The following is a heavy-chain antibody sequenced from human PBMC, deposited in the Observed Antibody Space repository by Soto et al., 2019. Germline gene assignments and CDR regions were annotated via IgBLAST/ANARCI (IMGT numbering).Heavy chain of an antibody. CDR3: ARAQGGFLEWKDHNWFDP. CDR1: GGSISSGDYY. Sequence: SETLSLTCTVSGGSISSGDYYWSWIRQPPGKGLEWIGYIYYSGSTYYNPSLKSRVTISVDTSKNQFSLKLSSVTAADTAVYYCARAQGGFLEWKDHNWFDPWGQGTLVTVSS. V-gene: IGHV4-30-4*01. CDR2: IYYSGST. J-gene: IGHJ5*02. D-gene: IGHD3-3*01.